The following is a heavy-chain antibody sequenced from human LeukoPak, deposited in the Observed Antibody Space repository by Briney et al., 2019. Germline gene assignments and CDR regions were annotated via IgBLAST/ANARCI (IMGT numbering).Heavy chain of an antibody. CDR3: ARFKDERESPSFDY. J-gene: IGHJ4*02. Sequence: ASVKVSCKASGYTFTSYGISWVRQAPGQGLEWMGWISAYNGNTNYAQKLQGRVTMTTDTSTSTAYMELRSLRSDDTAVYYRARFKDERESPSFDYWGQGTLVTVSS. V-gene: IGHV1-18*01. CDR1: GYTFTSYG. D-gene: IGHD2-15*01. CDR2: ISAYNGNT.